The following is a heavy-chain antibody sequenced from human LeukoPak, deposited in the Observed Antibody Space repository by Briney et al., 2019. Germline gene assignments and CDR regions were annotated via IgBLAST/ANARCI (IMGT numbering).Heavy chain of an antibody. V-gene: IGHV1-69*13. CDR3: ARHLSTNAQFDP. CDR2: IIPIFGTA. Sequence: SVKVSCKASGGTFSSYAISWVRQAPGQGLEWMGGIIPIFGTANYAQKFQGRVTITADESTSTAYMELSSLRSEDTAVYYCARHLSTNAQFDPWGQGTLVTVSS. D-gene: IGHD1-1*01. J-gene: IGHJ5*02. CDR1: GGTFSSYA.